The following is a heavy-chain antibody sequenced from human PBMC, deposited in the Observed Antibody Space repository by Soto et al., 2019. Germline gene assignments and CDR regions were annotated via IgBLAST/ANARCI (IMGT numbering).Heavy chain of an antibody. D-gene: IGHD2-15*01. J-gene: IGHJ4*02. Sequence: VVSVQGSFRASGYRFTRLDINLVRQTTGQGLELMGWMERSSGKTGYAQSFQDRVTMTRDTSINTAYMELIILTSDDTAFYSSARGVTAVVEFWGEGTLVTVSS. CDR1: GYRFTRLD. CDR3: ARGVTAVVEF. V-gene: IGHV1-8*01. CDR2: MERSSGKT.